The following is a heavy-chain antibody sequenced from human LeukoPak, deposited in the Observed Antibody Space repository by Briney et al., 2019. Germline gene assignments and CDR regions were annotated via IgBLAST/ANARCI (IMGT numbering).Heavy chain of an antibody. J-gene: IGHJ4*02. CDR3: ARDFGKYSGSYFDY. Sequence: EASVKVSCKASGGTFSSYAISWVRQAPGQGLEWLGGIIPIFGTANYAQKFQGRVTITADESTSTAYMELSSLRSEDTAVYYCARDFGKYSGSYFDYWGQGTLVTVPS. CDR2: IIPIFGTA. CDR1: GGTFSSYA. V-gene: IGHV1-69*13. D-gene: IGHD1-26*01.